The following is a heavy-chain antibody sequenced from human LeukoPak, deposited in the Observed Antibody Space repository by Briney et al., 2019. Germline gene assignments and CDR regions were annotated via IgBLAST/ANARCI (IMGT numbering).Heavy chain of an antibody. CDR2: IYYSGST. V-gene: IGHV4-39*01. J-gene: IGHJ4*02. Sequence: SETLSLTCTVSGGSISSSSYYWDWIRQPPGKGLEWIGSIYYSGSTYYNPSLKSRVTISVDTSKNQFSLKLSSVTAADTAVYYCARQEAYYYDSSGYGHFNYWGQGTLVTVSS. CDR3: ARQEAYYYDSSGYGHFNY. D-gene: IGHD3-22*01. CDR1: GGSISSSSYY.